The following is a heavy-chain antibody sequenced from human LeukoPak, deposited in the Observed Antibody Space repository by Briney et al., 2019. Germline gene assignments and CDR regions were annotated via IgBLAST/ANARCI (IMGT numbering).Heavy chain of an antibody. V-gene: IGHV3-23*01. J-gene: IGHJ4*02. CDR1: GFTFSSYG. Sequence: GGSLRLSCAASGFTFSSYGMSWVRQAPGKGLEWGSAISGSGGSTYYADSVKGRFTISRDNSKNTLYLQMNSLRAEDTAVYYCARAGIVGATRGFDYWGQGTLVTVSS. CDR3: ARAGIVGATRGFDY. CDR2: ISGSGGST. D-gene: IGHD1-26*01.